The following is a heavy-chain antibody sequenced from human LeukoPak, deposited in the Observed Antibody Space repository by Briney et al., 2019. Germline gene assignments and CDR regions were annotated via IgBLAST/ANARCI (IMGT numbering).Heavy chain of an antibody. V-gene: IGHV3-23*01. Sequence: GGSLRLSCAASGFTFSTYAMSWVRQAPGKGLEWVSAISGSGGTTYYADSVKGRFTISRDSSKKTVYLQMNSLRAEDTAIYYCAKDPSITGTPVYWGQGTLVTVSS. J-gene: IGHJ4*02. CDR3: AKDPSITGTPVY. CDR1: GFTFSTYA. D-gene: IGHD1-7*01. CDR2: ISGSGGTT.